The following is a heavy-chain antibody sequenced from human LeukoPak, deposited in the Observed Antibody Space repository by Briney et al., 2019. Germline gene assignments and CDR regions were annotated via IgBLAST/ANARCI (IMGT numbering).Heavy chain of an antibody. D-gene: IGHD3-3*01. V-gene: IGHV4-39*07. CDR1: GAPTSSRLYY. CDR2: IYYSGDT. Sequence: PSETLSLTCTFSGAPTSSRLYYWVWIRQPPGKGLQWIGGIYYSGDTYYNPSLKSRLTASLDTSKNQFSLNLTSVTAADTAVYYCARDDFSLVGMDLWGKGTTVIVSS. J-gene: IGHJ6*03. CDR3: ARDDFSLVGMDL.